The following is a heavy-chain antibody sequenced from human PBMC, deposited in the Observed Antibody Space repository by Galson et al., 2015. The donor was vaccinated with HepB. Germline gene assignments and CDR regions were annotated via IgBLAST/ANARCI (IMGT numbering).Heavy chain of an antibody. V-gene: IGHV3-21*04. CDR3: ARESYYYDSSGPETNFDY. CDR1: GFTFSSYS. D-gene: IGHD3-22*01. Sequence: SLRLSCAASGFTFSSYSMNWVRQAPGKGLEWVSSISSSSSYIYYADSVKGRFTISRDNAKNSLYLQMNSLRSEDTAVYYCARESYYYDSSGPETNFDYWGQGTLVTVSS. CDR2: ISSSSSYI. J-gene: IGHJ4*02.